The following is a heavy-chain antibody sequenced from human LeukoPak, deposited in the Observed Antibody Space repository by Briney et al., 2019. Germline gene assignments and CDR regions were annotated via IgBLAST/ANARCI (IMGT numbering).Heavy chain of an antibody. CDR1: GGSISSGGYY. CDR3: ARDSVTGKDY. V-gene: IGHV4-31*03. D-gene: IGHD1-1*01. CDR2: IYYSGST. Sequence: SETLSLTCTVSGGSISSGGYYWSWIRQHPGKGLEWIGYIYYSGSTYYNPSLKSRVTISVDTSKNQFSLKLSSVTAADTAVYYCARDSVTGKDYWGQRTLVTVSS. J-gene: IGHJ4*02.